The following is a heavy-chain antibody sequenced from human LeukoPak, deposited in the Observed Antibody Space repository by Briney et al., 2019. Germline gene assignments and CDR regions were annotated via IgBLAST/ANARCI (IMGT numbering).Heavy chain of an antibody. CDR2: ISWNSGSI. J-gene: IGHJ4*02. V-gene: IGHV3-9*01. D-gene: IGHD3-10*01. Sequence: GGSLRLSCAASGFTFDDYAMYWVRQAPGKGLEWVSGISWNSGSIGYADSVKGRFTISRDNAKNSLYLQMNSLRAEDTAVYYCASRSIWFGELPPYYFDYWGQGTLVTVSS. CDR1: GFTFDDYA. CDR3: ASRSIWFGELPPYYFDY.